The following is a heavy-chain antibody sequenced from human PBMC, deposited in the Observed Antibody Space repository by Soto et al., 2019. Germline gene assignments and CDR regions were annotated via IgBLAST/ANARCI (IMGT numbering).Heavy chain of an antibody. CDR2: IYDSGPT. Sequence: QVQLRESGPGLVRPSETLSLTCTVSGGSITGYYWSWIRQPPGKGLEWIGHIYDSGPTTYNATLKSRVSISAGTSKNQFSLLLRSVTAADTAVYYCARRNYGEEGYFFDFWGQGLLVTVSS. CDR1: GGSITGYY. J-gene: IGHJ4*02. V-gene: IGHV4-59*08. D-gene: IGHD4-17*01. CDR3: ARRNYGEEGYFFDF.